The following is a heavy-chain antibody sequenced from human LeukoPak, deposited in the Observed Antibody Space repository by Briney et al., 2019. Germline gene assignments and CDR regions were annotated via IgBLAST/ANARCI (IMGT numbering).Heavy chain of an antibody. V-gene: IGHV4-34*01. CDR1: GGSFSGYY. CDR2: INHRGNT. CDR3: ARGGPRYCTNGVCYTAVGAPWFDP. Sequence: SETLSLTCAVYGGSFSGYYWSWIRQPPGKGLEWIGEINHRGNTNYNPSLKSRVTISVDTSKNQFSLKLSSVTAADTAVYYCARGGPRYCTNGVCYTAVGAPWFDPWGQGTLVTVSS. J-gene: IGHJ5*02. D-gene: IGHD2-8*01.